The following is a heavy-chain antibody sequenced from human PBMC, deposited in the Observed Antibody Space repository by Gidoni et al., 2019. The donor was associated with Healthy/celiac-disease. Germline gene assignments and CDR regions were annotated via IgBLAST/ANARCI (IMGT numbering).Heavy chain of an antibody. J-gene: IGHJ6*03. CDR1: GFTFSSYG. D-gene: IGHD3-3*01. CDR2: ISYDGSNK. Sequence: QVQLVESGGGVVQPGRSLRLSCAASGFTFSSYGMHWVRQAPGKGLEWVAVISYDGSNKYYADSVKGRFTISRDNSKNTLYLQMNSLRAEDTAVYYCAKEGAGEYDFWSGYTYYYYYYMDVWGKGTTVTVSS. V-gene: IGHV3-30*18. CDR3: AKEGAGEYDFWSGYTYYYYYYMDV.